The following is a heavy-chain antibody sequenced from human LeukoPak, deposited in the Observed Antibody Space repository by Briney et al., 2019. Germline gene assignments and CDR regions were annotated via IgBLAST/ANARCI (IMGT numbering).Heavy chain of an antibody. Sequence: VQPGRSPRLSCTASGFTFGDYSLSWVRQAPEKGLEWVGFIRRKGYGGTTEYAPSVKGRFIISRDDSKSTAYLQMNSLKTEDTAVYYCTRDHDFWSGPFDVWGKGTTVTVPS. J-gene: IGHJ6*04. CDR1: GFTFGDYS. CDR2: IRRKGYGGTT. D-gene: IGHD3-3*01. V-gene: IGHV3-49*04. CDR3: TRDHDFWSGPFDV.